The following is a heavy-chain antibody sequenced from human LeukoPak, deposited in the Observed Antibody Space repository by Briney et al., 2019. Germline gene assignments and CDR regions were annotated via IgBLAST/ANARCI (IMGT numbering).Heavy chain of an antibody. D-gene: IGHD3-22*01. CDR3: ARVGRIYYDSSGYTYYFDY. J-gene: IGHJ4*02. Sequence: KSSETLSLTCTVSGGSISSGDYYWSWIRQPPGKGLEWIGYIYYSGSTYYNPSLKSRVTISVDTSKNQFSLKLSSVTAAGTAVYYCARVGRIYYDSSGYTYYFDYWGQGTLVTVSS. V-gene: IGHV4-30-4*01. CDR1: GGSISSGDYY. CDR2: IYYSGST.